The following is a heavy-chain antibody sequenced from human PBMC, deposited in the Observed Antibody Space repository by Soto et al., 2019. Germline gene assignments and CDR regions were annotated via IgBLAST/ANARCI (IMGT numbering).Heavy chain of an antibody. CDR3: ARGGYTYGYGLDY. J-gene: IGHJ4*02. CDR1: GYTFTAYY. CDR2: INPNSGDT. V-gene: IGHV1-2*04. Sequence: QVQLVQSGAEVKKLGASVKVSCKASGYTFTAYYIHWVRQAPGQGLEWVGWINPNSGDTNYAQRFQGWVTMTGDTSVSTAYMDLTRLRSDDTAVYYCARGGYTYGYGLDYWGQGPLVTFSS. D-gene: IGHD5-18*01.